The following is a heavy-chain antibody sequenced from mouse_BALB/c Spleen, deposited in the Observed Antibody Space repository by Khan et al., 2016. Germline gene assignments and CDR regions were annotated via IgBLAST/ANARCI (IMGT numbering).Heavy chain of an antibody. CDR3: ALPFPHGSFVAWFPY. CDR1: GFTFSRYG. J-gene: IGHJ3*01. D-gene: IGHD2-2*01. Sequence: EVELVESGGDLVKPGGSLKLSCAASGFTFSRYGMSWGRQSPDKRMEGVATISSGGSYTYYPDRVKGRLTISRDNAKNTLYLQLNSLQSEYTAMYSLALPFPHGSFVAWFPYSGQAPLVAVS. CDR2: ISSGGSYT. V-gene: IGHV5-6*01.